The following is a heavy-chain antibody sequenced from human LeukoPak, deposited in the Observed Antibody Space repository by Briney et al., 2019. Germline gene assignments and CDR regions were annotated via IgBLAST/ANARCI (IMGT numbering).Heavy chain of an antibody. V-gene: IGHV3-23*01. CDR1: GFTFTSYA. CDR2: ISGSSGST. Sequence: GGSLRLSCAASGFTFTSYAMSWVRQAPGKGLEWVSSISGSSGSTYYADSVKGRFTISRDNSKNTLFLQMNSLRAEDTAVYYCAKMSAGYYDSSGYQFDYWSQGTLVTVSS. D-gene: IGHD3-22*01. J-gene: IGHJ4*02. CDR3: AKMSAGYYDSSGYQFDY.